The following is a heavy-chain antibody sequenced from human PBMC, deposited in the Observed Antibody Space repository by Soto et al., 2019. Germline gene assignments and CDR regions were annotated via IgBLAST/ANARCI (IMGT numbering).Heavy chain of an antibody. V-gene: IGHV3-72*01. CDR2: TRNKANSYTT. CDR1: GFTFSDHY. Sequence: EVQLVESGGGLVQPGGSLRLSCAASGFTFSDHYMDWVRQAPEKGLEWVGRTRNKANSYTTEYAASVKGRFTISRDDSKNSLYLQMNSLKTEDTAVYYCVRVTIDYYFDYWGQGTLVTVSS. CDR3: VRVTIDYYFDY. J-gene: IGHJ4*02. D-gene: IGHD3-3*01.